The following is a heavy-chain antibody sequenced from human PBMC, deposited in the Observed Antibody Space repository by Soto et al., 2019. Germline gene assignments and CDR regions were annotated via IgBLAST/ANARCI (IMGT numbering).Heavy chain of an antibody. D-gene: IGHD3-10*01. CDR2: ISSSSSYI. CDR3: ARDLSPGYYGSGSYPGY. Sequence: EVQLVESGGGLVKPGGSLRLSCAASGFTFSSYSMNWVRRAPGKGLEWVSSISSSSSYIYYADSVKGRFTISRDNAKNSLYLQMNSLRAEDTAVYYCARDLSPGYYGSGSYPGYWGQGTLVTVSS. J-gene: IGHJ4*02. V-gene: IGHV3-21*01. CDR1: GFTFSSYS.